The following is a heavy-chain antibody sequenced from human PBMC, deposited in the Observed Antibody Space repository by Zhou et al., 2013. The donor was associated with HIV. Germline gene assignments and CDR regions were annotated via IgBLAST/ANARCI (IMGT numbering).Heavy chain of an antibody. D-gene: IGHD3-3*01. CDR1: GGTFSSDA. V-gene: IGHV1-69*05. CDR2: IIPFFGTA. CDR3: ASYTNYDFWSGYPY. J-gene: IGHJ4*02. Sequence: QVQLVQSGAEVKEPGSSVKVSCQASGGTFSSDAIDWVRQAPGQGLEWMGGIIPFFGTANYAQKFQGRVTITTDESTSTAYMELSSLRSEDTAVYYCASYTNYDFWSGYPYWGQGTLVTVSS.